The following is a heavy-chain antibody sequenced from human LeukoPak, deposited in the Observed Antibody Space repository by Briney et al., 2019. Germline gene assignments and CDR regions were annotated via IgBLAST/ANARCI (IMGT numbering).Heavy chain of an antibody. V-gene: IGHV4-31*03. CDR2: IYYSGTT. J-gene: IGHJ3*02. Sequence: SETLSLTCTVSGASISSGGNYWTWIRQHPGKGLEWIGNIYYSGTTYYNPSLKSRVVMSVDTSKNHFSLKLSSVTAADTAVYYCAKVWNNAFKIWGQGTLVTVSS. D-gene: IGHD1/OR15-1a*01. CDR3: AKVWNNAFKI. CDR1: GASISSGGNY.